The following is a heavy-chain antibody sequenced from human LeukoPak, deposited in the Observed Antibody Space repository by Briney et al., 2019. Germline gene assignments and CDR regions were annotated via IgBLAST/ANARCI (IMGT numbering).Heavy chain of an antibody. CDR3: ARDQSRYSSSWFPYYYYGMDV. V-gene: IGHV1-46*01. CDR2: INPSGGST. D-gene: IGHD6-13*01. CDR1: GYTFTSYY. Sequence: ASVKVSCKASGYTFTSYYMHWVRQAPGQGLEWMGIINPSGGSTSYAQKLQGRVTMTTDTSTSTAYMELRSLRSDDTAVYYCARDQSRYSSSWFPYYYYGMDVWGQGTTVTVSS. J-gene: IGHJ6*02.